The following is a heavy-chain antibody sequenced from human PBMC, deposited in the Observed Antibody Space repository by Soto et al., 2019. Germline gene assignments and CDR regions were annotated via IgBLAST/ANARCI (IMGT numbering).Heavy chain of an antibody. CDR3: PRVYPSGMDV. CDR2: IIPIFGTA. Sequence: QVQLVQSGAAVKKPGSSLKVSCKAPGGPFSSYAISWVRQAPGQGLEWRGGIIPIFGTANYAQKFQGRVTITADESTSPAYMELSSLRSEDTAVYYCPRVYPSGMDVWGQGTTVTVSS. J-gene: IGHJ6*02. V-gene: IGHV1-69*01. CDR1: GGPFSSYA.